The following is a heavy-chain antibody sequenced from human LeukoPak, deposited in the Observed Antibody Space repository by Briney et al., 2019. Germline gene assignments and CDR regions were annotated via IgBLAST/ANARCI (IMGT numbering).Heavy chain of an antibody. D-gene: IGHD6-19*01. J-gene: IGHJ4*02. Sequence: GGPLRLSCAPPEFTLRRCDMFWFRQVPGKGLGWVSTIGTVGDIYYSDSVKGRFTISRENAKNSLYLQMNSLSAGDTAVYFCARGGIAVSGIDLEDYWGQGTLVTVSS. CDR3: ARGGIAVSGIDLEDY. CDR1: EFTLRRCD. V-gene: IGHV3-13*01. CDR2: IGTVGDI.